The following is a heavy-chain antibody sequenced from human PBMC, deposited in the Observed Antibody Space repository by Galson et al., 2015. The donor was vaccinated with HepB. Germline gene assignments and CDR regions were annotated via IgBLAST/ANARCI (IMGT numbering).Heavy chain of an antibody. CDR2: ISYDGSNK. J-gene: IGHJ4*02. V-gene: IGHV3-30*04. CDR1: GFTFSSYA. Sequence: SLRLSCAASGFTFSSYAMHWVRQAPGKGLEWVAVISYDGSNKYYADSVKGRFTISRDNSKNTLYLQMNSLRAEDTAVYYCARDKRNVEMATITEAPYFDYWGQGTLVTVSS. D-gene: IGHD5-24*01. CDR3: ARDKRNVEMATITEAPYFDY.